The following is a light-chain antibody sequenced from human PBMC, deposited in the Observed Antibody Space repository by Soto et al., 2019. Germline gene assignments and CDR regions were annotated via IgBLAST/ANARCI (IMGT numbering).Light chain of an antibody. CDR1: QSVSNNY. V-gene: IGKV3-20*01. CDR2: GES. J-gene: IGKJ5*01. CDR3: QQYTGPPTT. Sequence: VLTQSPGTLSLSPWERATLSCRGSQSVSNNYLAWYQQKTGQAPRLLIYGESSRATGIPDRLSGSGSGTDLNLTITRLEPEDSAVYFCQQYTGPPTTCGQGTRLEIK.